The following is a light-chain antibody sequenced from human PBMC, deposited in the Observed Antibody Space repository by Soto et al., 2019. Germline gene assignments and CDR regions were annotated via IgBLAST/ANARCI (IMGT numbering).Light chain of an antibody. J-gene: IGKJ4*01. V-gene: IGKV3-15*01. CDR3: QQYNNWPIT. CDR1: QSVSSS. Sequence: EIVMTQSPATLSVSPGERATLSCRASQSVSSSLAWYQQKPGQAPRLLIYAASTRATGIPARFSGSGSGTEFTLTITSLQSEDFEVYYCQQYNNWPITFGGGTKVDIK. CDR2: AAS.